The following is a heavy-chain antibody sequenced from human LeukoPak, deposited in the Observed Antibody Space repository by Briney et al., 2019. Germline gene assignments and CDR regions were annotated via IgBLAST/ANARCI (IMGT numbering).Heavy chain of an antibody. CDR3: ARHLTQTHVDY. V-gene: IGHV5-51*01. D-gene: IGHD3-9*01. CDR2: IYPGDSDT. Sequence: GESLKISCQASGYSFFRYWIGWVRQMPGKGLEWMGIIYPGDSDTRYNPSFQGQVTISADRSVSTVYLQWSSLKASDTAMYYCARHLTQTHVDYWGQGTLVTVSS. CDR1: GYSFFRYW. J-gene: IGHJ4*02.